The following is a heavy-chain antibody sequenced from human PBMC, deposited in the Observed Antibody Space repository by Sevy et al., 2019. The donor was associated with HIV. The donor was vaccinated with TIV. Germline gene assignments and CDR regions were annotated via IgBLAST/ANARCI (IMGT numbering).Heavy chain of an antibody. Sequence: SQTLSLTCAISGDSVSSNSAAWNWIRQSPSRGLEWLGRTYYRSKWYNDYAVSVKSRITNNPDTSKNQFSLQLNSVTPEDTAVYYCAREWDYYDSSGYYDAFDIWGQGTMVTVSS. CDR2: TYYRSKWYN. CDR1: GDSVSSNSAA. J-gene: IGHJ3*02. D-gene: IGHD3-22*01. V-gene: IGHV6-1*01. CDR3: AREWDYYDSSGYYDAFDI.